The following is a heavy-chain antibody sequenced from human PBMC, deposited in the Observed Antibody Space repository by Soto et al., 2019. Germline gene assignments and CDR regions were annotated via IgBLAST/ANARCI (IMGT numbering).Heavy chain of an antibody. CDR2: INPSGGST. CDR3: ARDADYYGSGTQPHY. D-gene: IGHD3-10*01. CDR1: GYTFTSYY. Sequence: ASVKVSCKASGYTFTSYYMHWVRQAPGQGLEWMGIINPSGGSTSYAQKFQGRVTMTGDTSTSTVYMELSSLRSEDTAVYYCARDADYYGSGTQPHYWGQGTLVTVSS. V-gene: IGHV1-46*01. J-gene: IGHJ4*02.